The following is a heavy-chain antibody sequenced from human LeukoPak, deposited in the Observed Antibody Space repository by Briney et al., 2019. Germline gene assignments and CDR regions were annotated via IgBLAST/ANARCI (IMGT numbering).Heavy chain of an antibody. V-gene: IGHV3-21*01. CDR1: GFTFSSYS. Sequence: PGGSLRLSCAASGFTFSSYSMNWVRQAPGKGLEWVSSISSSSSYIYYADSVKGRFTISRDNAKNSLYLQMNSLRAEDTAVYYCARGGTRGYSYGSSDYWGQGTLVIVSS. D-gene: IGHD5-18*01. CDR2: ISSSSSYI. J-gene: IGHJ4*02. CDR3: ARGGTRGYSYGSSDY.